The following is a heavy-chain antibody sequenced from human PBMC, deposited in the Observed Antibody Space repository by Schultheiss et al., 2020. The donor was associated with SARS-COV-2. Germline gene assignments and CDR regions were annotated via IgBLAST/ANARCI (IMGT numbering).Heavy chain of an antibody. CDR2: IYYSGST. Sequence: SETLSLTCTVSGGSISSYYWSWIRQPPGKGLEWIGSIYYSGSTYYNPSLKSRVTMSVDTSKNQFSLKLSSVTAADTAVYYCARGVSSGLLDYWGQGTLVTVSS. J-gene: IGHJ4*02. CDR3: ARGVSSGLLDY. CDR1: GGSISSYY. D-gene: IGHD6-19*01. V-gene: IGHV4-59*12.